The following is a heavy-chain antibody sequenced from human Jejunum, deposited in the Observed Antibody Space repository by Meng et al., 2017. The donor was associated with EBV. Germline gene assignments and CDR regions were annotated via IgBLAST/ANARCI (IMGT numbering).Heavy chain of an antibody. V-gene: IGHV4-4*02. CDR2: IFHAGNT. D-gene: IGHD3-16*01. J-gene: IGHJ4*02. Sequence: GRLLESGPGLVKPWGTLSLTCCGSCDSIISTETWWSWVRQPAGKGLEWIGEIFHAGNTHYNPSLKSQVTMSVDTSKNQFSLNLSSVTAADSAVYYCARGSHYTWDVWGQGTLVTVSS. CDR1: CDSIISTETW. CDR3: ARGSHYTWDV.